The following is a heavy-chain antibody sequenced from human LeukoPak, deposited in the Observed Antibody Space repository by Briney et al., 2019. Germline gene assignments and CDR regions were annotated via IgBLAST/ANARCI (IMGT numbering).Heavy chain of an antibody. J-gene: IGHJ4*02. Sequence: SETLSLTCTVSGGSISSYYWSWLRQPPGKGLDGVGYIYYSGSTYYNPSLKSRVTISVDKSKTQFSLKLSSVTAADTAVYYCARDGVTTADTLDYWGQGTLVTVSS. CDR2: IYYSGST. D-gene: IGHD4-17*01. CDR1: GGSISSYY. CDR3: ARDGVTTADTLDY. V-gene: IGHV4-59*12.